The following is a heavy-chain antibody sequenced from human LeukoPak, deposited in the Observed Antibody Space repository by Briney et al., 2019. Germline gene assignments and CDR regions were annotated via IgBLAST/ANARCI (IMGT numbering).Heavy chain of an antibody. CDR1: GFXXSXYA. CDR3: ARDKIAAAGPFDY. Sequence: SGFXXSXYAMHWVRQAPGKGLEWVAVISYDGSNKYYADSAKGRFTISRDNSKNTLYLQMNSLRAEDTAVYYCARDKIAAAGPFDYWGQGTLVTVSS. V-gene: IGHV3-30-3*01. J-gene: IGHJ4*02. D-gene: IGHD6-13*01. CDR2: ISYDGSNK.